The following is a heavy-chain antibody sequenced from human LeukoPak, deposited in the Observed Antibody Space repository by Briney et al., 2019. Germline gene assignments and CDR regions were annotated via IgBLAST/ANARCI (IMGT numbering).Heavy chain of an antibody. CDR2: IYYSGST. Sequence: SETLSLTCTVSGGSISSGGYYWSLIRQHPGKGLEWIGYIYYSGSTYYNPSLKSRVTISVDTSKNQFSLKLSSVTAADTAVYYCASSIVGATTQAYFDYWGQGTLVTVSS. V-gene: IGHV4-31*03. D-gene: IGHD1-26*01. CDR1: GGSISSGGYY. CDR3: ASSIVGATTQAYFDY. J-gene: IGHJ4*02.